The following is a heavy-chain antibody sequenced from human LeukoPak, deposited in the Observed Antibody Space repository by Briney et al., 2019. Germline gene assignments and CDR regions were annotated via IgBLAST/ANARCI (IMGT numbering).Heavy chain of an antibody. CDR3: ARIVKGYLYMDV. Sequence: GGSLRLSCAASGFTFDDYGMSWVRQAPGKGLEWVSGINWNGGSTGYADSVKGRFTISRDNAKNSLYLQMNSLRAEDMALYYCARIVKGYLYMDVWGKGTTVTVSS. V-gene: IGHV3-20*04. CDR1: GFTFDDYG. D-gene: IGHD6-13*01. CDR2: INWNGGST. J-gene: IGHJ6*03.